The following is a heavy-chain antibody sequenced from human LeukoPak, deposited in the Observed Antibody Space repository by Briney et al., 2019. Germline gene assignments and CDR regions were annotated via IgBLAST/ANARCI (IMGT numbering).Heavy chain of an antibody. CDR1: GVSISRFY. Sequence: PSETLSLTCTISGVSISRFYWSCVRQPPGKGLEWIGNIYSGVPTYFNPSLKSRVVISVDTSKNQFSLNLTSVTAADTAMYYCVHTTGWPGFDYWGQGILVTVSS. CDR2: IYSGVPT. J-gene: IGHJ4*02. CDR3: VHTTGWPGFDY. D-gene: IGHD1-1*01. V-gene: IGHV4-4*09.